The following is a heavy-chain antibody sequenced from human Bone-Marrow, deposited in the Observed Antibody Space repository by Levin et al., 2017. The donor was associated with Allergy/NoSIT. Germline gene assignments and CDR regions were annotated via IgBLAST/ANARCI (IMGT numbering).Heavy chain of an antibody. CDR1: GGSITSHY. D-gene: IGHD6-6*01. CDR3: ARVTSSSYWHFGL. CDR2: IYHRGNT. Sequence: PSETLSLTCTVSGGSITSHYWSWIRQTPGKGLEWIGFIYHRGNTNYNPSLKSRVTTSIDTSKKEFYLKVTSVTAADTAVYYCARVTSSSYWHFGLWGRGTQVTVSS. V-gene: IGHV4-59*11. J-gene: IGHJ2*01.